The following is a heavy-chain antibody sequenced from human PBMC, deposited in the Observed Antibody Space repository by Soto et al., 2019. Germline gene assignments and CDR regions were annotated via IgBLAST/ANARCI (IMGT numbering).Heavy chain of an antibody. CDR2: VFYGGT. Sequence: ETLSLTCSVSGRSLNYWSWIRQSPDKGLEWLGYVFYGGTDYNPSLGGRVSMSVETSKSQFSLKLTSVTVADTAVYYCASYRGALYFESWGPGILVTVSS. CDR1: GRSLNY. D-gene: IGHD3-16*01. V-gene: IGHV4-59*01. J-gene: IGHJ4*02. CDR3: ASYRGALYFES.